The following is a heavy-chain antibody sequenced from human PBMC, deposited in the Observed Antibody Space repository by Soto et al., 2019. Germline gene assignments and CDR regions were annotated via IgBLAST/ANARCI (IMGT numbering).Heavy chain of an antibody. CDR1: GDSISKTYW. Sequence: PSETLSLTCTVSGDSISKTYWWSWVRQPPGKGLEWMGEIHQSGSINYGPSLKGRVTISVDNSKNQFSLKLRSVSAADTAVYYCARVPIIVEIPPAPSGWFDPWGQGTLVTVSS. D-gene: IGHD2-2*01. CDR3: ARVPIIVEIPPAPSGWFDP. CDR2: IHQSGSI. V-gene: IGHV4-4*02. J-gene: IGHJ5*02.